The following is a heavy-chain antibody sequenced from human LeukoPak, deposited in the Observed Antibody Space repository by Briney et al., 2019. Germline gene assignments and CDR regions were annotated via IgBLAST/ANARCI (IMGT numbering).Heavy chain of an antibody. CDR2: ISDRGGRT. J-gene: IGHJ6*02. Sequence: GRSLRLSCAASGFTFSSYGMHWVRQAPGKGLEWVSSISDRGGRTYYADSVEGRFTTSRDNSKNTLYLQINSLRVEDTAVYYCARDGEPRYWGSGYYYGMDVWGQGTTVTVSS. CDR1: GFTFSSYG. V-gene: IGHV3-23*01. CDR3: ARDGEPRYWGSGYYYGMDV. D-gene: IGHD7-27*01.